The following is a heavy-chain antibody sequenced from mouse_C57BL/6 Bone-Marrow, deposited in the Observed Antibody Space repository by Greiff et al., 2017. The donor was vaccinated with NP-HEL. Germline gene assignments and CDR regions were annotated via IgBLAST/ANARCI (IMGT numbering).Heavy chain of an antibody. Sequence: VQLQQSGAELVRPGASVKLSCTASGFNIKDDYMHWVKQRPEQGLEWIGWIDPENGDTEYDPKFQGKATITADTSSNTAYLQLSSLTSEDTAVYYCTPYYYCGSYAFDMDYWGKGTTVTVSS. CDR2: IDPENGDT. CDR1: GFNIKDDY. V-gene: IGHV14-4*01. J-gene: IGHJ4*01. CDR3: TPYYYCGSYAFDMDY. D-gene: IGHD1-1*01.